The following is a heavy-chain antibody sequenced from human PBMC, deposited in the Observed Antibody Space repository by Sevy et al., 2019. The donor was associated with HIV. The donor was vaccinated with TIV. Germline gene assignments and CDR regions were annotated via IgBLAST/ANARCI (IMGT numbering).Heavy chain of an antibody. CDR3: STEVYSSTWYNDAFGI. D-gene: IGHD6-13*01. CDR1: GSTFSNYD. CDR2: IRYDGSNK. J-gene: IGHJ3*02. Sequence: GGSLRLSCAASGSTFSNYDMHWVRQAPGKGLEWVAFIRYDGSNKYYADSVKGRFTISRDNSKNTLYVQMNSLRAEDTAVYYRSTEVYSSTWYNDAFGIWGQGTMVTVSS. V-gene: IGHV3-30*02.